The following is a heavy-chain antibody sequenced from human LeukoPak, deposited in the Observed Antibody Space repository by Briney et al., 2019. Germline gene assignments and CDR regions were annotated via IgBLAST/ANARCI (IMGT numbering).Heavy chain of an antibody. D-gene: IGHD1-26*01. J-gene: IGHJ4*02. CDR1: GDSVSSNSAA. CDR3: ARDSRLIVGATLFDY. Sequence: SQTLSLTCAISGDSVSSNSAAWNWIRQSPSRGLEWLGRTYYGSKWYNDYAVSVKSRMTINPDTSKNQFSLQLNSVTPEDTAVYYCARDSRLIVGATLFDYWGQGTLVTVSS. CDR2: TYYGSKWYN. V-gene: IGHV6-1*01.